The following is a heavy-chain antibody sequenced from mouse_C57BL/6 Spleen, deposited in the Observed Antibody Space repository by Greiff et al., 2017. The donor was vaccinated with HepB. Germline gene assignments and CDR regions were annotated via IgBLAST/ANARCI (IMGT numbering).Heavy chain of an antibody. J-gene: IGHJ2*01. CDR3: ARETYYGSSPFFDY. Sequence: QVQLQQPGTELVKPGASVTLSCKASGYTFTSYWMHWVKQRPGQGLEWIGNINPSNGGTNYNEKFKSKATLTVDKSSSTAYMQLSSLTSEDSAVYDCARETYYGSSPFFDYWGQGTTLTVSS. CDR1: GYTFTSYW. CDR2: INPSNGGT. D-gene: IGHD1-1*01. V-gene: IGHV1-53*01.